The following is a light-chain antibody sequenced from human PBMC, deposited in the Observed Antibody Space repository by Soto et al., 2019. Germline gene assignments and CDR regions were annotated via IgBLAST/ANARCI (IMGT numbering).Light chain of an antibody. Sequence: AIRMTQSPSSLSASTGDRVTITCRASQGISSYLAWYQHKPGKAPKLLIYAASTLQSGVPSRFSGSGSGTDFTLTISCLQSEDFATYYCQQYYSYPVTFGQGTKVDIK. J-gene: IGKJ1*01. V-gene: IGKV1-8*01. CDR3: QQYYSYPVT. CDR2: AAS. CDR1: QGISSY.